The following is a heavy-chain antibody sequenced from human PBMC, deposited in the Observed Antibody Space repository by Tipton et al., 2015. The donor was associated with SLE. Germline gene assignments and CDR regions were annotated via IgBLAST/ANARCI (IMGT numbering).Heavy chain of an antibody. CDR2: ISSGSGYT. D-gene: IGHD1-26*01. Sequence: GSLRLSCAASGFTFSSYNMNWVRQTPGRGLEWVSSISSGSGYTYYAESVKGRFTISRDNAKNSLYLQMNSLRAEDTGVYYCARAVILGATTFDYWGQGTLVTVSS. V-gene: IGHV3-21*01. CDR1: GFTFSSYN. J-gene: IGHJ4*02. CDR3: ARAVILGATTFDY.